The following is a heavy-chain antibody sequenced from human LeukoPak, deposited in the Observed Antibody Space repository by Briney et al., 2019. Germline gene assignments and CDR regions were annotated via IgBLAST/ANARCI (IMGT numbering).Heavy chain of an antibody. CDR2: INHSGRT. J-gene: IGHJ4*02. V-gene: IGHV4-34*01. D-gene: IGHD6-25*01. CDR1: GGSFSGYY. CDR3: AAGGGRGSDFDY. Sequence: SETLSLTCAVYGGSFSGYYWGCIRQPPGKGLEWCGEINHSGRTNYNPSLQSRVTISVDTSKTQFSLKLSSVTAADAAVYYCAAGGGRGSDFDYWGQGTLVTVSS.